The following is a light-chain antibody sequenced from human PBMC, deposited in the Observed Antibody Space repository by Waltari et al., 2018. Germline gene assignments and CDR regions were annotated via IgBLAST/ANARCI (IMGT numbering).Light chain of an antibody. V-gene: IGLV3-1*01. CDR1: KLENKY. CDR3: QAWDSNAVI. Sequence: SYELTQAPSVSVSPGQTASITCSGEKLENKYVYWYQQKAGQSPVLVIHQDTKRPSGIPERVSGCKSGNTATLTISGTQAVDEADYYWQAWDSNAVIFGGGTKLTVL. CDR2: QDT. J-gene: IGLJ2*01.